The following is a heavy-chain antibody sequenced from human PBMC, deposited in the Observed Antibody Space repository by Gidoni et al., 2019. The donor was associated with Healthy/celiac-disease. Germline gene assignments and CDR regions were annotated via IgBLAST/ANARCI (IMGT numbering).Heavy chain of an antibody. V-gene: IGHV4-38-2*02. CDR2: IYHSGST. J-gene: IGHJ4*02. CDR3: ARARFRDSVVVPAATAYFDY. Sequence: QVHLQESGPGLVKPSETLSLTCTVSGYSNSICYYWGWIRQPPGKGLEWIGSIYHSGSTYYNPSLKSRVTISVDTSKNQFSLKLSSVTDADTAVYYCARARFRDSVVVPAATAYFDYWGQGTLVTVSS. CDR1: GYSNSICYY. D-gene: IGHD2-2*01.